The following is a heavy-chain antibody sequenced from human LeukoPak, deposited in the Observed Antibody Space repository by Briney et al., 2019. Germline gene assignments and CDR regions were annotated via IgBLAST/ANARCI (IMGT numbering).Heavy chain of an antibody. D-gene: IGHD3-22*01. CDR2: IYYSGST. V-gene: IGHV4-39*07. J-gene: IGHJ4*02. Sequence: PSETLSLTCTVSGGSISSSSYYWGWIRQPPGKGLEWIGSIYYSGSTYYNPSLKSRVTISVDTSKNQFSLKLSSVTAADTAVYYCARDHVAMIVVAGGGHFDYWGQGTLVTVSS. CDR3: ARDHVAMIVVAGGGHFDY. CDR1: GGSISSSSYY.